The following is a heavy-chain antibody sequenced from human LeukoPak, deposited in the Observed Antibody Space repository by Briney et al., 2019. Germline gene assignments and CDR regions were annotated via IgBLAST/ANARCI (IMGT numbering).Heavy chain of an antibody. CDR1: GVSISSYY. Sequence: PSETLSLTCTVSGVSISSYYWSWIRQPPGKGLEWVGYIYYSGSTNYNPSLKSRVTISVDTSKNQFSLKLSSVTAADAAVYYCARDRGYSSSPFDYWGQGTLVTVSS. CDR2: IYYSGST. CDR3: ARDRGYSSSPFDY. D-gene: IGHD6-6*01. V-gene: IGHV4-59*01. J-gene: IGHJ4*02.